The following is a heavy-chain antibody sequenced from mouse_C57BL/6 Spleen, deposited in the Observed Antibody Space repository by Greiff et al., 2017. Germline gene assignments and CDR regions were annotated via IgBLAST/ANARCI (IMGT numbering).Heavy chain of an antibody. CDR3: TRDYYGKGWYFDV. CDR1: GFTFSSYA. D-gene: IGHD1-1*02. Sequence: EVQVVESGEGLVKPGGSLKLSCAASGFTFSSYAMSWVRQTPEKRLEWVAYISSGGDYIYYADTVKGRFTISRDNARNTLYLQMSSLKSEDTAMYYCTRDYYGKGWYFDVWGTGTTVTVSS. CDR2: ISSGGDYI. J-gene: IGHJ1*03. V-gene: IGHV5-9-1*02.